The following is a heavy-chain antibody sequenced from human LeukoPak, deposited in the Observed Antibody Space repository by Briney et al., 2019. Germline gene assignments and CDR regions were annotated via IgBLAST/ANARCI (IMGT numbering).Heavy chain of an antibody. J-gene: IGHJ5*02. D-gene: IGHD6-19*01. CDR2: ISSSSNYI. CDR3: AKEQWLVCDWFDP. CDR1: GFTFSSYS. Sequence: GGSLRLSCAASGFTFSSYSMNWVRQAPGKGLEWVSSISSSSNYIYYADSVKGRFTISRDNAKNPLYLQMNSLRAEDTAVYYCAKEQWLVCDWFDPWGQGTLVTVSS. V-gene: IGHV3-21*04.